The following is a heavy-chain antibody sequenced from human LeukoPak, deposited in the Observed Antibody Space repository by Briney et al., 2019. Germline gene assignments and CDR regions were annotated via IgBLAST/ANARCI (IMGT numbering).Heavy chain of an antibody. V-gene: IGHV4-59*01. Sequence: KPSETLSLTCTVSGGSISSYYWSWIRQPPGKGLEWIGYIYYSGSTNYNPSLKSRATISVDTSKNQFSLKLSSVTAADTAVYYCARDRGAFDIWGQGTMVTVSS. CDR3: ARDRGAFDI. J-gene: IGHJ3*02. CDR1: GGSISSYY. CDR2: IYYSGST.